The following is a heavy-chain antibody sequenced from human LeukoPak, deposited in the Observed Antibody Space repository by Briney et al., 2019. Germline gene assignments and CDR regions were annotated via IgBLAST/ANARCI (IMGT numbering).Heavy chain of an antibody. CDR1: GYTFTSYY. J-gene: IGHJ3*02. Sequence: GASVKVSCKASGYTFTSYYMHWVRQAPGQGLEWMGIINPSGGSTSYAQKFQGRVTMTRDTSTSTVYMELSSLRSEDTAVYYCASYGSARPPYDAFDIWGQGTMVTVSS. CDR3: ASYGSARPPYDAFDI. CDR2: INPSGGST. V-gene: IGHV1-46*01. D-gene: IGHD3-10*01.